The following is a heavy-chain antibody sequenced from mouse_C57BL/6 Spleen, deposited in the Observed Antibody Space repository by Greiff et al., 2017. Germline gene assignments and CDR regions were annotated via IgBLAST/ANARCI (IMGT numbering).Heavy chain of an antibody. CDR3: TRWDTTVVATYYYFDY. D-gene: IGHD1-1*01. Sequence: QVQLQQSGAELVRPGASVTLSCKASGYTFTDYEMHWVKQTPVHGLEWIGAIDPETGGTAYNQKFKGKAILTADKSSSTAYMELRSLTSEDSAVYYCTRWDTTVVATYYYFDYWGQGTTLTVSS. V-gene: IGHV1-15*01. CDR2: IDPETGGT. J-gene: IGHJ2*01. CDR1: GYTFTDYE.